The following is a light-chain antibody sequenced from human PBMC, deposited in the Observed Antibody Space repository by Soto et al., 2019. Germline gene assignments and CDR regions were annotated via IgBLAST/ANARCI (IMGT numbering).Light chain of an antibody. CDR3: QSYDSSLSGSI. Sequence: QPVLTQPPSVSGAPGQRVTISCTGSSSNIGAGYDVHWYQQLPGTAPKLLIYGNSNRPSGVPDRFSGSKSGTSASLAITGLQAEDEADSYCQSYDSSLSGSIFGGGTTLTVL. J-gene: IGLJ2*01. CDR2: GNS. V-gene: IGLV1-40*01. CDR1: SSNIGAGYD.